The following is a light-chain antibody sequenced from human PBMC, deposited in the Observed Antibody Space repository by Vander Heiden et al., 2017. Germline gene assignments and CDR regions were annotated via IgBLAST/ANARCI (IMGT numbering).Light chain of an antibody. Sequence: DIQMTQSPSTLSASVGDRVTITCRASQSISNWLAWYQQKPGKAPKLLIYKASTLESGVPSRFSGGGSGTEFTLTISSLQPDDFATYYCQQYNPYSPYTFGQGTKLEIK. V-gene: IGKV1-5*03. J-gene: IGKJ2*01. CDR1: QSISNW. CDR3: QQYNPYSPYT. CDR2: KAS.